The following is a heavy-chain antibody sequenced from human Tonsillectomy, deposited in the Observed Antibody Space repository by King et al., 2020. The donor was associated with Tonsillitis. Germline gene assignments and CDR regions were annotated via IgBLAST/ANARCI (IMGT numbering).Heavy chain of an antibody. Sequence: VQLVESGGGLVQPGGSLRLSCAASGFTFSSYWMSWVRQAPGKGLEWVANIKEDGSETNDVESVRGRYTISRDNAKNSLYLYMNSLRAEDTAVYYCVVTSTFWGQGTLVTVSS. CDR1: GFTFSSYW. CDR2: IKEDGSET. CDR3: VVTSTF. V-gene: IGHV3-7*02. J-gene: IGHJ4*02. D-gene: IGHD3-22*01.